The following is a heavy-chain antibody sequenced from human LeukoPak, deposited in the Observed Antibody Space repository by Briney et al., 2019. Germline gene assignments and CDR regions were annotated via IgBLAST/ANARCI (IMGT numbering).Heavy chain of an antibody. D-gene: IGHD2-2*01. Sequence: ASVKVSCKASGYTLTDYYIHWVRQAPGQGLEWMGWINPNSGGTNYAQKFQGRVTMTRDTSISTAYMELSRLRSDDTAVYYCAIVVVPAAMRRNNWFDPWGQGTLVTVSS. J-gene: IGHJ5*02. V-gene: IGHV1-2*02. CDR1: GYTLTDYY. CDR3: AIVVVPAAMRRNNWFDP. CDR2: INPNSGGT.